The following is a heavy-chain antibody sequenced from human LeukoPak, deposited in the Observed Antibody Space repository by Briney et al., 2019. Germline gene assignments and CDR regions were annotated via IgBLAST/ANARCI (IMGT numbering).Heavy chain of an antibody. V-gene: IGHV4-34*01. CDR1: GGSFSGYY. J-gene: IGHJ5*02. D-gene: IGHD6-13*01. Sequence: NPSETLSLTCAVYGGSFSGYYWSWIRQPPGKGLEWIGEINHSGSTNYNPSLESRVTISVDTSKNQFSLKLSSVTAADTAVYYCARALAAVPSQSNPSGNWFDPWGQGTLVTVSP. CDR2: INHSGST. CDR3: ARALAAVPSQSNPSGNWFDP.